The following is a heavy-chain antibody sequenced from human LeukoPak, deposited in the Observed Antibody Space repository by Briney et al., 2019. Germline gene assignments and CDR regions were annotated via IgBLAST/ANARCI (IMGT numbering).Heavy chain of an antibody. J-gene: IGHJ4*02. V-gene: IGHV3-53*01. Sequence: GGSLRLSCAASGFTVNSNYMSWVRQAPGEGLEWVSFIYSGGSTYYADSVKGRFTISRDNSKNTLYLQMNSLRAEDTAVYYCAKDAFWSGHQDYWGQGTLVTVSS. D-gene: IGHD3-3*01. CDR2: IYSGGST. CDR3: AKDAFWSGHQDY. CDR1: GFTVNSNY.